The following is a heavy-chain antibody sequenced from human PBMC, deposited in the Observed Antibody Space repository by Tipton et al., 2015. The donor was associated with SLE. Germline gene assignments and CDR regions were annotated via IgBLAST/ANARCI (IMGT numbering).Heavy chain of an antibody. D-gene: IGHD6-19*01. CDR1: GGSIRSYY. CDR2: IFHSGST. Sequence: TLSLTCTVSGGSIRSYYWNWIRQPPGKGLEWIGYIFHSGSTSYNPSLKSRVTISIDTSKTHFSLKLTSVTAADTAVYYCARDASGGWYGWLDPWGQGTLVTVSS. CDR3: ARDASGGWYGWLDP. V-gene: IGHV4-59*12. J-gene: IGHJ5*02.